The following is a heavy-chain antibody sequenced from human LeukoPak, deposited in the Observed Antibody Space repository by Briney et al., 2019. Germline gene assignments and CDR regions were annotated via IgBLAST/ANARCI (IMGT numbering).Heavy chain of an antibody. D-gene: IGHD3-10*01. CDR2: FDPEDGET. Sequence: EASVKVSCKVSGYTLTELSMHWVRQAPGKGLEWMGGFDPEDGETIYAQKFQGRVTMTEDTSTDTAYMELSSLRSEDTAVYYCATGFNSRVVRGMRGDYFDYWGQGTLVTVSS. CDR1: GYTLTELS. J-gene: IGHJ4*02. V-gene: IGHV1-24*01. CDR3: ATGFNSRVVRGMRGDYFDY.